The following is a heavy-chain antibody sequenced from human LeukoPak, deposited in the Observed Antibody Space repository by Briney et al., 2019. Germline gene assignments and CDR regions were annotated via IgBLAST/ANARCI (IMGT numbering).Heavy chain of an antibody. D-gene: IGHD1-7*01. J-gene: IGHJ4*02. CDR1: GGSINSYY. Sequence: SETLSLTCSVSGGSINSYYWSWIRQSAGKGLEWIGRIYSSGSTNYNPSLESRVTMSVDTSKNQFYLKLASVTAADTAVYYCAGVNYLAPFDYWGQGTQVTVSS. CDR3: AGVNYLAPFDY. V-gene: IGHV4-4*07. CDR2: IYSSGST.